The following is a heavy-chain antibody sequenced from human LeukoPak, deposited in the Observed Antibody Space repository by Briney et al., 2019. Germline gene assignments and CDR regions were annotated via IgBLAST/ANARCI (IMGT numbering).Heavy chain of an antibody. CDR1: GGSISSGSYY. V-gene: IGHV4-61*02. CDR2: IYTSGST. CDR3: ARSRIVVGGFDY. D-gene: IGHD3-22*01. J-gene: IGHJ4*02. Sequence: SQTLSLTCTVSGGSISSGSYYWSWIRQPAGKGLEWIGRIYTSGSTNYNPSLKSRVTISVDTSKNQFSLKLSSVTAADTAVYYCARSRIVVGGFDYWGQGTLVTVSS.